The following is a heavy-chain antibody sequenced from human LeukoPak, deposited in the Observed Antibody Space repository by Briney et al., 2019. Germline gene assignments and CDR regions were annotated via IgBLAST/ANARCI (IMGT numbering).Heavy chain of an antibody. CDR2: ISSSSSYI. Sequence: GGSLRLSCAASGFTFSSYWMSWVRQAPGKGLEWVSSISSSSSYIYYADSVKGRFTISRDNAKNSLYLQMNSLRAEDTAVYYCARDKGLYGDYAIFDYWGQGTLVTVSS. J-gene: IGHJ4*02. CDR1: GFTFSSYW. D-gene: IGHD4-17*01. CDR3: ARDKGLYGDYAIFDY. V-gene: IGHV3-21*01.